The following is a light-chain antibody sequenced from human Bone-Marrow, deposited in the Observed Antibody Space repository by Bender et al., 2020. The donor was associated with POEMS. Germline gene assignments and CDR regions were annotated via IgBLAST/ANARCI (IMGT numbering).Light chain of an antibody. CDR1: SSNIGSNT. CDR3: AAWDASLSAHVV. CDR2: RNT. V-gene: IGLV1-47*01. J-gene: IGLJ2*01. Sequence: QTVLSQPPAASGTPGQRVTISCSGSSSNIGSNTVSWYQQHPGAAPKLLITRNTQRPSGVPGRFSGSKSGTSASLAISGLRSEDEADYYCAAWDASLSAHVVFGGGTKLTVL.